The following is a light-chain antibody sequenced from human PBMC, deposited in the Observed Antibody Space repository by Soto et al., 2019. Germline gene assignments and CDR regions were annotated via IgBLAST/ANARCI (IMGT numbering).Light chain of an antibody. V-gene: IGLV1-40*01. CDR3: QSYESSLSEV. CDR2: GNS. Sequence: QLVLTQPPSVSGAPGQRVTISCTGSSSNIGAGYDVHWYQQLPGTAPKLLIYGNSNRPSGVPDRFSGSKSGTSASLAITGLQAEDEADYYCQSYESSLSEVFGPGTKLTVL. J-gene: IGLJ1*01. CDR1: SSNIGAGYD.